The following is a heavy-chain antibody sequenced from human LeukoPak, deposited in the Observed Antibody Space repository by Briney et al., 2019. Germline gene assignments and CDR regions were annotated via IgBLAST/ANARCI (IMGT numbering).Heavy chain of an antibody. CDR3: ARGGRGYSYGSPFDY. Sequence: ASVKVSCKASGYTFTGYYMHWVRQAPGQGLEWMGWINPNSGGTNYAQKFQGWVTMTRDTSISTAYMELSRLRSDDTAVYYCARGGRGYSYGSPFDYWGQGTLVTVSS. J-gene: IGHJ4*02. D-gene: IGHD5-18*01. V-gene: IGHV1-2*04. CDR2: INPNSGGT. CDR1: GYTFTGYY.